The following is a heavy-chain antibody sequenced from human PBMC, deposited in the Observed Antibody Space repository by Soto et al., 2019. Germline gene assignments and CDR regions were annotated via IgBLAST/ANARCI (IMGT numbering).Heavy chain of an antibody. J-gene: IGHJ3*02. V-gene: IGHV3-74*01. CDR2: INSDGSST. CDR1: GFTFSSHW. Sequence: GGSLRLSCAASGFTFSSHWMHWVRQAPGKGLVWVSRINSDGSSTSYADSVKGRFTISRDNAKNTLYLQMNSLRAEDTAVYYCARGGSYDLYTFDIWGQGTMVTVSS. CDR3: ARGGSYDLYTFDI. D-gene: IGHD3-3*01.